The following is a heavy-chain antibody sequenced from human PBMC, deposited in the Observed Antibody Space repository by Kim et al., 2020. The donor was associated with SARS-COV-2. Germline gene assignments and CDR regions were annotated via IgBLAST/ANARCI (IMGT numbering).Heavy chain of an antibody. V-gene: IGHV1-2*06. CDR2: INPDSGGA. D-gene: IGHD6-19*01. Sequence: ASVKVSCKASGYTFTDYFVHWVRQAPGQGLEWMGRINPDSGGANYAQTFQGRITMTRDTSISTSYMELSSLRSDDTAVFYCARGGKGWTSSAFDYWGQGT. CDR3: ARGGKGWTSSAFDY. CDR1: GYTFTDYF. J-gene: IGHJ4*02.